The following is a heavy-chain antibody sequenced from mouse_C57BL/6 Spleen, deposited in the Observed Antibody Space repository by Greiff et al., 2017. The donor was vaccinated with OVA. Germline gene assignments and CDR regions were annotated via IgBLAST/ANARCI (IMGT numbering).Heavy chain of an antibody. V-gene: IGHV1-53*01. D-gene: IGHD1-1*01. CDR3: ARAYGSSHWYFDV. J-gene: IGHJ1*03. CDR2: INPSNGGT. Sequence: QVQLKESGTELVKPGASVKLSCKASGYTFTSYWMHWVKQRPGQGLEWIGNINPSNGGTNYNEKFKSKATLTVDKSSSTAYMQLSSLTSEDSAVYYCARAYGSSHWYFDVWGTGTTVTVSS. CDR1: GYTFTSYW.